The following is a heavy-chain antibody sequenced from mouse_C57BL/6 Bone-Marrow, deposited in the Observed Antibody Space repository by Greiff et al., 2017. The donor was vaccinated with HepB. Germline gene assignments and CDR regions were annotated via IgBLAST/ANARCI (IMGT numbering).Heavy chain of an antibody. D-gene: IGHD2-3*01. V-gene: IGHV1-55*01. CDR2: IYPGSGST. CDR1: GYTFTSYW. CDR3: ARWGGYYVAWFAY. Sequence: VQLQQPGAELVKPGASVKMSCKASGYTFTSYWITWVKQRPGQGLEWIGDIYPGSGSTNYNEKFKSKATLTVDTSSSTAYMQLSSLTSEDSAVYYCARWGGYYVAWFAYWGQGNLVTVSA. J-gene: IGHJ3*01.